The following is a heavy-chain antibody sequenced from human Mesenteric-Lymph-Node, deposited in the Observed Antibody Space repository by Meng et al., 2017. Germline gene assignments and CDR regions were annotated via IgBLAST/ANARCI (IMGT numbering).Heavy chain of an antibody. CDR3: ARVEVGITSGDY. CDR2: INAYNGDT. V-gene: IGHV1-18*01. Sequence: QAQMVQSGGEGKKPGASVKVSGKASGYNFTNYGITWVRQAPGQGLEWMGWINAYNGDTNYAQTLQGRVTMTTDTSTSTAYMELRSLRSDDTAVYYCARVEVGITSGDYWGQGTLVTVSS. J-gene: IGHJ4*02. CDR1: GYNFTNYG. D-gene: IGHD1-26*01.